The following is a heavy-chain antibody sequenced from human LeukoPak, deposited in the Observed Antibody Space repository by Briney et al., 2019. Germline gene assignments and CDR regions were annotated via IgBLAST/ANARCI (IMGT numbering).Heavy chain of an antibody. J-gene: IGHJ4*02. CDR2: IWSDKSNR. V-gene: IGHV3-33*06. CDR3: AKDAQRGFDYSNSLEY. Sequence: GGSLRLSCAASGFIFNHHAMHWVRQAPGKGLEWVAVIWSDKSNRFYGDSVRGRFTISSDDSRQTVYLQMERLAAEDTAIYYCAKDAQRGFDYSNSLEYWGQGALVTVAS. CDR1: GFIFNHHA. D-gene: IGHD4-11*01.